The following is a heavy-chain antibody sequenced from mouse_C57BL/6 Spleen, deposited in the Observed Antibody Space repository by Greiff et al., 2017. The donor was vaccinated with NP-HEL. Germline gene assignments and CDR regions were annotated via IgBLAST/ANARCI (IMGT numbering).Heavy chain of an antibody. CDR3: ANYGSSPWYFDV. D-gene: IGHD1-1*01. CDR1: GYSFTSYY. Sequence: VKLQESGTELVKPGASVKISCKASGYSFTSYYIHWVKQRPGQGLEWIGWIYPGSGNTKYNQKFKDKATLTADKSSSTAYMQLSSLTYEDSAVYYCANYGSSPWYFDVWGTGTTVTVSS. V-gene: IGHV1-66*01. J-gene: IGHJ1*03. CDR2: IYPGSGNT.